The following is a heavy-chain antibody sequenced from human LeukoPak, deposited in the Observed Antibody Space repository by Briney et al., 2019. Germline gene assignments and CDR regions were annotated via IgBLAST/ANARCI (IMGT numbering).Heavy chain of an antibody. J-gene: IGHJ3*02. CDR3: ARHISGAMIPFDAFDI. Sequence: GESLKISCKGSGYSFTSYWIGWVRPMPGKGLEWMGIIYPGDSDTRYSPSFQGQVTISADKSISTAYLQWSSLKASDTAMYYCARHISGAMIPFDAFDIWGQGTMVTVSS. V-gene: IGHV5-51*01. CDR1: GYSFTSYW. CDR2: IYPGDSDT. D-gene: IGHD3-3*01.